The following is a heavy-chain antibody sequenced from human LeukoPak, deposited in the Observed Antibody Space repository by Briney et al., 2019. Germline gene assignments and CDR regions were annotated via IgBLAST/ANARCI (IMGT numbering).Heavy chain of an antibody. CDR1: GYTFTGYY. CDR2: INPNSGGT. J-gene: IGHJ4*02. Sequence: ASVKVSCKASGYTFTGYYMHWVRQAPGQGLEWMGWINPNSGGTNYAQKFQGRVTMTRDTSISTAYMELRSLRSDDTAVYYCARGTPTGDQIYDYFDYWGQGTLVTVSS. V-gene: IGHV1-2*02. CDR3: ARGTPTGDQIYDYFDY. D-gene: IGHD7-27*01.